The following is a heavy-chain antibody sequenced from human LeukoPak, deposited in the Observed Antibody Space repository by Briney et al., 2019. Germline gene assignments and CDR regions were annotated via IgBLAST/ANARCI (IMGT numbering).Heavy chain of an antibody. D-gene: IGHD6-13*01. CDR2: ISSSSSTI. J-gene: IGHJ4*02. CDR1: GFTFSSYS. V-gene: IGHV3-48*01. Sequence: GGSLRLSCAASGFTFSSYSMNWVRQAPGKGLEWVSYISSSSSTIYYADSVKGRFTISRDNAKNSLYLQMNSLRAEDTAVYYCASIQLAAAGSYWGQGTLVTVSS. CDR3: ASIQLAAAGSY.